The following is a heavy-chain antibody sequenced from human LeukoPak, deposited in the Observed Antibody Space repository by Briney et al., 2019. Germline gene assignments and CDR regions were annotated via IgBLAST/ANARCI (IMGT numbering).Heavy chain of an antibody. J-gene: IGHJ4*02. CDR1: GGSVSNSLYY. CDR3: ARVLRAASWRSYDY. V-gene: IGHV4-61*01. CDR2: IYYNGDT. Sequence: SETLSLTCTVSGGSVSNSLYYWSWVRQPPGKGLEWIGYIYYNGDTNYNPSLKSRVIISIDTSSNQFSLRLNSMTAADTAVYYCARVLRAASWRSYDYWGQGSLVTVSS. D-gene: IGHD5-18*01.